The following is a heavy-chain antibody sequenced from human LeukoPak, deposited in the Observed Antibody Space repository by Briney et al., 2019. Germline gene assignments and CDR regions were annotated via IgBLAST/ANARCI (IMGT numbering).Heavy chain of an antibody. CDR1: GGSISSYY. J-gene: IGHJ4*02. Sequence: SSETLSLTCTVSGGSISSYYWSWIRQPPGKGLEWIGYIYYSGSTNYNPSLKSRVTISVDTSKNQFSLKMSSVTTADTALYYCARGDYGDYASQGTLVTVSS. CDR3: ARGDYGDY. V-gene: IGHV4-59*08. CDR2: IYYSGST.